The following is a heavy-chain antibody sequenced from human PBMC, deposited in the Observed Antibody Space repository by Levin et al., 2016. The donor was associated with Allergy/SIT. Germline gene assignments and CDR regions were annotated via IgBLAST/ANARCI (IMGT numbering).Heavy chain of an antibody. Sequence: GESLKISCAASGFTFSSYAMSWVRQAPGKGLEWVSAISGSGGSTYYADSVKGRFTISRDNSKNTLYLQMNSLRAEDTAVYYCATSLPKWELLIRYGWGQGTLVTVSS. CDR2: ISGSGGST. CDR3: ATSLPKWELLIRYG. CDR1: GFTFSSYA. J-gene: IGHJ4*02. V-gene: IGHV3-23*01. D-gene: IGHD1-26*01.